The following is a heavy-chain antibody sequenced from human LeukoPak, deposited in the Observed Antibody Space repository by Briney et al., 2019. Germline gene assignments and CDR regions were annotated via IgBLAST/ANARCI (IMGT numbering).Heavy chain of an antibody. V-gene: IGHV4-59*01. J-gene: IGHJ4*02. CDR2: ISYSGST. D-gene: IGHD6-6*01. CDR1: GGSINVYY. Sequence: KTSETLSLTCSVSGGSINVYYWNWIRQSPGKGLEWLGSISYSGSTNYNPSLKSRVTISMDTSKNRFSLKVSSVIAADTAMYYCARGGSRSYTSSTLDYWGQGTLVTVSS. CDR3: ARGGSRSYTSSTLDY.